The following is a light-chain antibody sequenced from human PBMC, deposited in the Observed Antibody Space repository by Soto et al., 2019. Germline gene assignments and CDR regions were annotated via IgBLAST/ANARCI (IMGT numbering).Light chain of an antibody. CDR1: QGISNG. J-gene: IGKJ4*01. V-gene: IGKV1-12*01. CDR2: TGS. Sequence: DIQMTQSPSSVSASVGDRVSITCRASQGISNGLSWYQQKPGRAPKLLIYTGSSLQSGVPSRFSGTRSGTDFTLTISSLQPEDVANYYCQQANSFPLTFGGGTKVEIK. CDR3: QQANSFPLT.